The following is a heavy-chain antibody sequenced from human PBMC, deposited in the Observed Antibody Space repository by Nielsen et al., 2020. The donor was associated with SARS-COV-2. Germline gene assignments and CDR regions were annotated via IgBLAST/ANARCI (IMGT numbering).Heavy chain of an antibody. CDR3: AKASYNYYDSSGYYFTTLPDY. V-gene: IGHV3-30*18. CDR2: ISYDGSNK. D-gene: IGHD3-22*01. Sequence: VRQAPGKGLEWVAVISYDGSNKYYADSVKGRFTISRDNSKNTLYLQMNSLRAEDTAVYYCAKASYNYYDSSGYYFTTLPDYWGQGTLVTVPQ. J-gene: IGHJ4*02.